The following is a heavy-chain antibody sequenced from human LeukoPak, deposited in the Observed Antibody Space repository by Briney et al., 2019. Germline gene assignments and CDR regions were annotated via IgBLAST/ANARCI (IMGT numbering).Heavy chain of an antibody. CDR2: IYYSGST. Sequence: PSETLSLTCTVSGASISSHYWSWIRQPPGKGLEWIGYIYYSGSTNYNPSLKSRVTISVDTSKNQFSLKLSSVTAADTAVYYCARSTVVTPFDYWGQGTLVTVSS. CDR1: GASISSHY. V-gene: IGHV4-59*11. CDR3: ARSTVVTPFDY. J-gene: IGHJ4*02. D-gene: IGHD4-23*01.